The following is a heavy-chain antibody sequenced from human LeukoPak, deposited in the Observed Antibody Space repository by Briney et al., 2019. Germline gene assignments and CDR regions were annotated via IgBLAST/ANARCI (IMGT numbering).Heavy chain of an antibody. V-gene: IGHV3-30*02. CDR2: IRYDGSNK. J-gene: IGHJ5*02. CDR3: AKNLAAGLPWFDP. CDR1: GFTFNNYG. D-gene: IGHD6-13*01. Sequence: PGGSLRLSCAASGFTFNNYGMIWVRQAPGKGLEWVAFIRYDGSNKYYADSVKGRFTISRDNSKNTLYLQMNSLRAEDTAVYYCAKNLAAGLPWFDPWGQGTLVTVSS.